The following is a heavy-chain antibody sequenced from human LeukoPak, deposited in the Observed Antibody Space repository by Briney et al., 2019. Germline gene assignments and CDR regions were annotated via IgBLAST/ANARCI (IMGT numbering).Heavy chain of an antibody. CDR2: IKGDGSGK. D-gene: IGHD1/OR15-1a*01. J-gene: IGHJ4*02. Sequence: GESLTLSCAASGFTISGSWMSWVRQAPGEGLEWVATIKGDGSGKFYVDSVKGRFAISRDDAKSSLFLQMDSLRYEDTAVYYCTKNTHDYWGQGTLVTVSS. CDR1: GFTISGSW. CDR3: TKNTHDY. V-gene: IGHV3-7*01.